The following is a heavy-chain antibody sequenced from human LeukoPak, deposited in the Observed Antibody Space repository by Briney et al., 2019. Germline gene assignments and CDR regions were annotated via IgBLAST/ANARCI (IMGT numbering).Heavy chain of an antibody. J-gene: IGHJ5*02. CDR2: IWYDGSNK. CDR3: AREADCSGGSCYSSWFDP. Sequence: GGSLRLSCAASGFTFSSYGMHWVRQAPGKGLEWVAVIWYDGSNKYYADSVKGRFTISRDNSKNTLYLQMNSLRAEDTAVYYCAREADCSGGSCYSSWFDPWGQGTLVTVSS. CDR1: GFTFSSYG. V-gene: IGHV3-33*01. D-gene: IGHD2-15*01.